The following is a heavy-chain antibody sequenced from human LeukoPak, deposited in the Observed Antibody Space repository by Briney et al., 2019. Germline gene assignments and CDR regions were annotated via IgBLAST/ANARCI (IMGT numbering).Heavy chain of an antibody. V-gene: IGHV4-34*01. CDR1: GGSFSGYY. D-gene: IGHD3-10*01. CDR2: INHSGST. J-gene: IGHJ5*02. CDR3: ARAHITMVRGVIIGNWFDP. Sequence: PSETLSLTCAVYGGSFSGYYWSWIRQPPGKGLEWIGEINHSGSTNYNPSLKSRVTISVDTSKNQFSLKLSSVTAADTAVYYCARAHITMVRGVIIGNWFDPWGQGTLVTVSS.